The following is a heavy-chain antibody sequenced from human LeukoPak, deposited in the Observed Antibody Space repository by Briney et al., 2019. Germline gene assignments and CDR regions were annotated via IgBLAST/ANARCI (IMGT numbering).Heavy chain of an antibody. CDR1: GFTFGDYY. CDR3: ARVYYDSSGYYYFDY. Sequence: GGSLRLSCAASGFTFGDYYMSWIRQAPGKGLEWVSYISSSGSTIYHADSVKGRFTISRDNAKNSLYLQMNSLRAEDTAVYYCARVYYDSSGYYYFDYWGQGTLVTVSS. D-gene: IGHD3-22*01. V-gene: IGHV3-11*01. J-gene: IGHJ4*02. CDR2: ISSSGSTI.